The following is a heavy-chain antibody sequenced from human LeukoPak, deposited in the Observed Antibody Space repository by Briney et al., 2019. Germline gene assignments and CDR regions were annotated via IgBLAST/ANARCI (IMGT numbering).Heavy chain of an antibody. Sequence: PGGSLRLSCAASGFTISSYWMSWVRQAPGKGLEWVANIKQDGSEKYYVDSVKGRFTISRDNAKNSLYLQMNSLRAEDTAVYYCARDLISSGTDYWGQGTLVTVSS. CDR3: ARDLISSGTDY. V-gene: IGHV3-7*01. CDR2: IKQDGSEK. D-gene: IGHD6-19*01. J-gene: IGHJ4*02. CDR1: GFTISSYW.